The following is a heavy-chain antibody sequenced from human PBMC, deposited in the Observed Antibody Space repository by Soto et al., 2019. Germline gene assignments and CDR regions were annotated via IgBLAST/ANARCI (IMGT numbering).Heavy chain of an antibody. CDR3: ARRLAARRYYYYGMDV. Sequence: LRLSCAASGFTFSSYWMSWVRQAPGKGLEWVANIKQDGSEKYYVDSVKGRFTISRDNAKNSLYLQMNSLRAEDTAVYYCARRLAARRYYYYGMDVWGQGTTVTVSS. D-gene: IGHD6-6*01. J-gene: IGHJ6*02. CDR2: IKQDGSEK. CDR1: GFTFSSYW. V-gene: IGHV3-7*03.